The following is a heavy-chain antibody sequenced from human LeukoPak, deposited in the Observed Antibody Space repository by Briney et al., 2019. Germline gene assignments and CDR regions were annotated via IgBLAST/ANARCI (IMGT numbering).Heavy chain of an antibody. Sequence: GASVKVSCKASGYTFLFSGISWVRQAPGQGLEWMGWISPNNGETQYAPNLRGRVTMTTDTSTNTAYMELRSLRSNDTAVSSCGETGETHYYYYMAVWGNGTTVTVSS. D-gene: IGHD7-27*01. V-gene: IGHV1-18*01. CDR3: GETGETHYYYYMAV. CDR2: ISPNNGET. CDR1: GYTFLFSG. J-gene: IGHJ6*03.